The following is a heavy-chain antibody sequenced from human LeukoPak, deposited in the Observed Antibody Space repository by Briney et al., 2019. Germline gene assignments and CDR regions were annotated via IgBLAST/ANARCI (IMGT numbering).Heavy chain of an antibody. D-gene: IGHD4/OR15-4a*01. CDR3: ARDGAPFDS. V-gene: IGHV3-7*01. J-gene: IGHJ4*02. Sequence: GGSLRLSCAASGFTFRSYWMSWVRQAPGKGLEWLANIKQDGSEKYYVDSVKGRCTISRDNAKNSLYLQMNSLRAEDTAVYYCARDGAPFDSWGQGTLVTVSS. CDR1: GFTFRSYW. CDR2: IKQDGSEK.